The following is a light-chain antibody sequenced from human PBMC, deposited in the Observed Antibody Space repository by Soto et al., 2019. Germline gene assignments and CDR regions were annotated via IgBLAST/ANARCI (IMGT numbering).Light chain of an antibody. CDR1: QNVDSNY. CDR2: GAS. CDR3: QQYGSSPAWT. Sequence: EIVLTQSPGTLSLSPGEGATLSCRASQNVDSNYLAWYQQKPGQAPSLLIYGASTRATGIPDRFSGSGSGTDFTLTISRLEPEDFAVYYCQQYGSSPAWTFGQGTKLDIK. J-gene: IGKJ1*01. V-gene: IGKV3-20*01.